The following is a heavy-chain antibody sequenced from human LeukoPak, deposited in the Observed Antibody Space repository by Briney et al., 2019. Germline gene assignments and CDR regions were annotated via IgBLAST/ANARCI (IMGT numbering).Heavy chain of an antibody. D-gene: IGHD3-16*02. V-gene: IGHV2-5*01. CDR2: IYWNDDK. Sequence: SGPTLVKPTQTLTLNCTFSGFSLSTSGVGVGWIRQPPGKALEWVALIYWNDDKRYSPSLKSRLTITKDTSKNQVVLTMTNMDPVDTATYYCTHRGEWVTFGGVIVRGYYFDYWGQGTLVTVSS. J-gene: IGHJ4*02. CDR3: THRGEWVTFGGVIVRGYYFDY. CDR1: GFSLSTSGVG.